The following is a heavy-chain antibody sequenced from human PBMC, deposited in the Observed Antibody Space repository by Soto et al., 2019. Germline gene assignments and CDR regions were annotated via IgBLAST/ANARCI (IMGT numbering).Heavy chain of an antibody. J-gene: IGHJ5*02. D-gene: IGHD2-2*01. V-gene: IGHV6-1*01. CDR2: TYYRSKWYN. CDR3: ARVPRGPHCSSTSCYSWFDP. CDR1: GDSVSSNSAA. Sequence: PSQTLSLTCAISGDSVSSNSAAWNWIRQSPSRGLEWLGRTYYRSKWYNDYAVSVKSRITINPDTSKNQFSLQLNSVTPEDTAVCYCARVPRGPHCSSTSCYSWFDPWGQGTLVTVSS.